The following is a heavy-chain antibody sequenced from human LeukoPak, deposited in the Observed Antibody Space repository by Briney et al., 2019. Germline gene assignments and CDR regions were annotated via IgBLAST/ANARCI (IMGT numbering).Heavy chain of an antibody. CDR1: GFTFSSYG. V-gene: IGHV3-30*02. D-gene: IGHD2-15*01. J-gene: IGHJ4*02. CDR2: IRYDGSNK. CDR3: AKDHGRYCSGGSCSDFDY. Sequence: GGSLRLSCAASGFTFSSYGMHWVRQAPGKGLEWVAFIRYDGSNKYYADSVKGRFTISRDNSKNTLYLQMNSLRAEDTAVYYCAKDHGRYCSGGSCSDFDYWGQGTLVTVSS.